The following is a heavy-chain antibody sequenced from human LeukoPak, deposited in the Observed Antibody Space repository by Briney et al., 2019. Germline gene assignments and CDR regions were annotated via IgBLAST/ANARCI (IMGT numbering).Heavy chain of an antibody. CDR1: GFSFSSYS. Sequence: KPGGSLRLSCAASGFSFSSYSMHWVRQAPGKGLEWVSSISILSRNMYYADSVKGRFTIPRDNAKNSLYLQMNSLRAEDTAVYYCASSSGSYYVGTAFDIWGQGTM. CDR3: ASSSGSYYVGTAFDI. J-gene: IGHJ3*02. D-gene: IGHD1-26*01. V-gene: IGHV3-21*01. CDR2: ISILSRNM.